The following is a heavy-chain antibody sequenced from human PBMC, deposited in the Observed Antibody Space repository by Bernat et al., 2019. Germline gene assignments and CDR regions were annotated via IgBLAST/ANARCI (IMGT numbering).Heavy chain of an antibody. CDR1: GFTFSNAW. J-gene: IGHJ6*02. CDR2: IKSKTDGGTT. CDR3: TTPASTYYYGMDV. V-gene: IGHV3-15*01. Sequence: VQLVESGGGVVQPGGSLRLSCAASGFTFSNAWMSWVRQAPGKGLEWVGRIKSKTDGGTTDYAAPVKGRFTISRDDSKNTLYLQMNSLKTEDTAVYYCTTPASTYYYGMDVWGQGTTITVSS.